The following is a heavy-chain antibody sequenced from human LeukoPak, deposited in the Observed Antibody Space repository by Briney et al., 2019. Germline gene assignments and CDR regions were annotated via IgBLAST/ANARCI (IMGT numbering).Heavy chain of an antibody. CDR2: IIPIFGTA. Sequence: SVKVSCKASGGTFSSYAISWVRQAPGQGLEWMGGIIPIFGTANYAQKFQGRVTITADKSTSTAYMELSSLRSEATAVYYCARQKVRGVYYYGMDVWGKGTTVTVSS. CDR1: GGTFSSYA. CDR3: ARQKVRGVYYYGMDV. D-gene: IGHD3-10*01. V-gene: IGHV1-69*06. J-gene: IGHJ6*04.